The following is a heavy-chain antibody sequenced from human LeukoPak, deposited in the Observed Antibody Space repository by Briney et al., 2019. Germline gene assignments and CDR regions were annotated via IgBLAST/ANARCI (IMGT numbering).Heavy chain of an antibody. CDR2: INPNSGGT. V-gene: IGHV1-2*02. CDR1: GYTFTGYY. D-gene: IGHD3-10*01. J-gene: IGHJ4*02. Sequence: ASVKVSCKASGYTFTGYYTHWVRQAPGQGLEWMGWINPNSGGTNYAQKFQGRVTMTRDTSISTAYMELSRLRSDDTAVYYCARGEVGVYYGSGSYESYDYWGQGTLVTVSS. CDR3: ARGEVGVYYGSGSYESYDY.